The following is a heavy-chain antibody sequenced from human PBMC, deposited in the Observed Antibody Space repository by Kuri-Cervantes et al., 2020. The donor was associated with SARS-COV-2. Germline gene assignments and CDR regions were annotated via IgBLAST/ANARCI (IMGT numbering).Heavy chain of an antibody. CDR3: AKDQIRFLEWLW. J-gene: IGHJ6*02. V-gene: IGHV3-49*03. Sequence: GGSLRLSCTASGFAFGDYAMSWFRQAPGRGLEWVGFIRSKAYGGTTEYAASVKGRFTISRDDSKSIAYLQMNSLKTEDTAVYYCAKDQIRFLEWLWWGQGTTVTVSS. CDR1: GFAFGDYA. D-gene: IGHD3-3*01. CDR2: IRSKAYGGTT.